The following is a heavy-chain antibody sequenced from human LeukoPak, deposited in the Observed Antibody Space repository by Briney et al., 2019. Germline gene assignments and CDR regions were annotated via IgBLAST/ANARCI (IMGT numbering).Heavy chain of an antibody. V-gene: IGHV3-23*01. J-gene: IGHJ4*02. Sequence: PGGSLRLSCAASGFTFSSYAMSWVRQAPGKGLEWVSAISGSGGSTHYADSVKGRFTISRDNSKNTLYLQMNSLRAEDTAVYYCAKALDIVVVPAAIFGAIDYWGQGTLVTVSS. D-gene: IGHD2-2*01. CDR2: ISGSGGST. CDR1: GFTFSSYA. CDR3: AKALDIVVVPAAIFGAIDY.